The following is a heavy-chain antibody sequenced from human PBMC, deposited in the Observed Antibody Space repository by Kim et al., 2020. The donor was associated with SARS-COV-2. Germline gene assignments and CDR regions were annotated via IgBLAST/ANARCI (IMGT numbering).Heavy chain of an antibody. CDR3: AKVASGWEYDAYDI. Sequence: GGSLRLSCAASGFTFANYAMAWVRQAPGKGLEWVSLSSGSGGSTWDADSVRGRFTISRDNSKYTLFLQMNSLRAEDTAVYYCAKVASGWEYDAYDIWGQGTMVTVSS. CDR2: SSGSGGST. D-gene: IGHD6-19*01. V-gene: IGHV3-23*01. CDR1: GFTFANYA. J-gene: IGHJ3*02.